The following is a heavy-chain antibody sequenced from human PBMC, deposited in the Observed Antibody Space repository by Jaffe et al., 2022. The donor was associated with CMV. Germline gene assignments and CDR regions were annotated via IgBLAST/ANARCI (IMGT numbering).Heavy chain of an antibody. CDR3: TFGVVTPPSALRDY. D-gene: IGHD2-21*02. Sequence: EVQLVESGGGLVQPGGSLKLSCAASDLIFSDSAMHWVRQAPGKGLEWVGRIRSKTHNYATTYAASVEGRFTISRDDSKNTAYLQLNSLKTEDTAVYFCTFGVVTPPSALRDYWGQGTLVTVSS. CDR1: DLIFSDSA. J-gene: IGHJ4*02. CDR2: IRSKTHNYAT. V-gene: IGHV3-73*02.